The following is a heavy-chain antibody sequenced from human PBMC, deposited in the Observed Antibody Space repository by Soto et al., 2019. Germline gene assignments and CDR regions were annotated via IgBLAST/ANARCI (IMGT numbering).Heavy chain of an antibody. CDR3: AREYYYGSGSLIDY. D-gene: IGHD3-10*01. Sequence: EVQLVESGGGLVQPGVSLSLSCVASGFSFSSHDMHWVRQVPGKGLEWVSAINTAADTYYLGSVKGRFTVSRENAKNSLYLQMKSLRAEDTAVYYCAREYYYGSGSLIDYWGQGTLVTVSS. V-gene: IGHV3-13*01. CDR1: GFSFSSHD. J-gene: IGHJ4*02. CDR2: INTAADT.